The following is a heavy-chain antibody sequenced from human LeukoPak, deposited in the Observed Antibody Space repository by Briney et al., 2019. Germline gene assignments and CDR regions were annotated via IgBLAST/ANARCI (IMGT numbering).Heavy chain of an antibody. CDR3: ARVGYSYVINDWSRTGLGAYPAKFYYHMDV. V-gene: IGHV4-34*01. J-gene: IGHJ6*03. D-gene: IGHD5-18*01. CDR2: INHSGST. CDR1: GGSFSGYY. Sequence: PSETLSLTCAVYGGSFSGYYWSCIRQPPGKGLEWIGEINHSGSTNYNPSLKSRVTISGDTSKNQFPLTLSTVTAAHTAVYFCARVGYSYVINDWSRTGLGAYPAKFYYHMDVWGKGTTVTVS.